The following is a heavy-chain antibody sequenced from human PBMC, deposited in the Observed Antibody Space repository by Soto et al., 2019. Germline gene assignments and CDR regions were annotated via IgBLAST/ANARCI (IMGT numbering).Heavy chain of an antibody. V-gene: IGHV4-59*08. CDR1: GGSISSYY. D-gene: IGHD3-22*01. J-gene: IGHJ1*01. CDR3: ARLGAYYQAMDS. Sequence: SETLSLTCTVSGGSISSYYWSWIRQPPGKGLEWIGYIYYSGTTTYNPSLQSRVSISVDTSKNEVSLKLTSVTAADTAVYFCARLGAYYQAMDSWGQGTLVTVSS. CDR2: IYYSGTT.